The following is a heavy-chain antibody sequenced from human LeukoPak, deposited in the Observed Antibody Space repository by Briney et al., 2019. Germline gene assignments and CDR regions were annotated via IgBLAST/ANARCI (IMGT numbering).Heavy chain of an antibody. Sequence: GGSLRLSCAASGFTFSSFWMTWVRQAPGKGLEWVANIKLDGSEKYYVDSVKGRFTVSRDNAKNSLYLQMNSLRAEDTAVYYCARISSISYYFDYWAWEPWSPSP. J-gene: IGHJ4*02. CDR2: IKLDGSEK. CDR3: ARISSISYYFDY. V-gene: IGHV3-7*01. CDR1: GFTFSSFW.